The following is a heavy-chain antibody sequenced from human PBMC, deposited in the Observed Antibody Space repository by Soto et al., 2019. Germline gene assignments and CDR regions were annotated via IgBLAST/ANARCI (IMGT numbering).Heavy chain of an antibody. CDR2: IIPIFGTA. V-gene: IGHV1-69*13. CDR1: GGTFSSYA. J-gene: IGHJ6*02. D-gene: IGHD6-13*01. Sequence: GASVKVSCKASGGTFSSYAISWVRQAPGQGLEWMGGIIPIFGTANYAQKFQGRVTITADESTSTAYMELSSLRSEDTAVYYCWGSSSRSQYYYYGMDVWGQGTTVTVSS. CDR3: WGSSSRSQYYYYGMDV.